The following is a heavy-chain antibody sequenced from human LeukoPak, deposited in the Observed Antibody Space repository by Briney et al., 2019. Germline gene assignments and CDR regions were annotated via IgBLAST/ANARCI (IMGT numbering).Heavy chain of an antibody. CDR2: IYSGDST. J-gene: IGHJ4*02. CDR1: GFSVSSNY. CDR3: ARDDSDSSGYNVY. V-gene: IGHV3-53*04. Sequence: GGSLRLSCAASGFSVSSNYMTWVRQAPGKGLEWVSVIYSGDSTYYADSVKGRFTISRHNSKKTLYLQMNSLRAEDTAVYYCARDDSDSSGYNVYWGQGTLVTVSS. D-gene: IGHD3-22*01.